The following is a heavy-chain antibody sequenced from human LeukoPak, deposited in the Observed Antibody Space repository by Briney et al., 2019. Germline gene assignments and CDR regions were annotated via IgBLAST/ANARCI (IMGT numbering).Heavy chain of an antibody. Sequence: SETLSLTCAVYGGSLSNYYWSWIRQPPGKGLEWVGEINHSGGTKFNPSLKSRVTILVAMSKSQFSLELRSVTAADTAVYYCARGPASGSDFAWFDPWGQGTLVTVSS. CDR3: ARGPASGSDFAWFDP. J-gene: IGHJ5*02. CDR2: INHSGGT. V-gene: IGHV4-34*01. D-gene: IGHD3-10*01. CDR1: GGSLSNYY.